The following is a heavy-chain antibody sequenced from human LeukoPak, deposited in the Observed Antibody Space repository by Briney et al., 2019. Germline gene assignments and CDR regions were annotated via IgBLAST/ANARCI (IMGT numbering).Heavy chain of an antibody. J-gene: IGHJ4*02. CDR3: ARDGTSTDDY. Sequence: ASVKVSCKASGYTFSNFVISWVRQAPGQGLEWMGWISGNNDNPNYGQNFQGRFTVTSESSTSTAYMELRNLRSDDTAVYYCARDGTSTDDYWGQGTLVTVSS. CDR2: ISGNNDNP. D-gene: IGHD2-2*01. CDR1: GYTFSNFV. V-gene: IGHV1-18*01.